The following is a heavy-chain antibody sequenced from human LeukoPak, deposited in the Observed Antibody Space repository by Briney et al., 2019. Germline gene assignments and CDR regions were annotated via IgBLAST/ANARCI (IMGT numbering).Heavy chain of an antibody. CDR1: GGSISSSSYY. J-gene: IGHJ4*02. V-gene: IGHV4-39*01. Sequence: SETLSLTCTVSGGSISSSSYYWGWIRQPPGKGLEWIGSIYYSGRTYYNPSLKSRVTISVDTSKNQFSLKLSSVTAADTAVYYCARRAGRQWLTVDYYFDYWGQGTLVTVSS. D-gene: IGHD6-19*01. CDR3: ARRAGRQWLTVDYYFDY. CDR2: IYYSGRT.